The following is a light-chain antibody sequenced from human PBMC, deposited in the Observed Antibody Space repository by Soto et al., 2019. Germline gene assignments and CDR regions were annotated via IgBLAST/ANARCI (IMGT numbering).Light chain of an antibody. CDR2: GAS. CDR3: QQYGSSPYI. Sequence: EIVLTQSPGTLSLSPGERATLSCRASQSVSSSYLAWYQQKPGQAPRLIIYGASDRATGIPDRFSGSGSGTDFTLTIGRLEPEDFAVYYCQQYGSSPYIFGQGTKLEIK. CDR1: QSVSSSY. V-gene: IGKV3-20*01. J-gene: IGKJ2*01.